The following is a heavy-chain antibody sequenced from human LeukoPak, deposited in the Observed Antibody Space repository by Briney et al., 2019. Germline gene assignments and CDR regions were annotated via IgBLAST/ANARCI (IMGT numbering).Heavy chain of an antibody. V-gene: IGHV1-69*13. CDR2: IIPIFGTA. CDR1: GGTFSSYA. J-gene: IGHJ5*02. D-gene: IGHD4-23*01. CDR3: ARTVSLYGGNSGPSYGFDP. Sequence: GASVKVSCKASGGTFSSYAISWVRQAPGQGLEWMGRIIPIFGTANYAQKFQGRVTITADESTSTAYMELSSLRSEDTAVYYCARTVSLYGGNSGPSYGFDPWGQGTLVTVSS.